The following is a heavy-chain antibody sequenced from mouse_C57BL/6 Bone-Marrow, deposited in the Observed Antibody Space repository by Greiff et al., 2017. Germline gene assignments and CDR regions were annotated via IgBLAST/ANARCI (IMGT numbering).Heavy chain of an antibody. CDR3: ARHDGYYVGLAY. J-gene: IGHJ3*01. D-gene: IGHD2-3*01. CDR2: ISSGGSYT. V-gene: IGHV5-6*01. Sequence: EVQGVESGGDLVKPGGSLKLSCAASGFTFSSYGMSWVRQTPDKRLEWVATISSGGSYTYYPASVKGRFTISRDNAKNTLYLQMSSLKSEDTAKYYCARHDGYYVGLAYWGQGTLVTVSA. CDR1: GFTFSSYG.